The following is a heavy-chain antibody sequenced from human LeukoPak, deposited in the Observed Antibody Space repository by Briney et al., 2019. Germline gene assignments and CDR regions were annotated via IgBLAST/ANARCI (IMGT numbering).Heavy chain of an antibody. V-gene: IGHV1-2*02. CDR1: GYTFTGYY. CDR2: VNPNSGGT. CDR3: ARQAPYSNYVPWFDP. D-gene: IGHD4-11*01. Sequence: GASVKVSCKASGYTFTGYYMHWVRQAPGQGLEWMGWVNPNSGGTNYEQKFQGRVTMTRDTSINTAYMELSSLRSDDTAVYYCARQAPYSNYVPWFDPWGQGTLVTVSS. J-gene: IGHJ5*02.